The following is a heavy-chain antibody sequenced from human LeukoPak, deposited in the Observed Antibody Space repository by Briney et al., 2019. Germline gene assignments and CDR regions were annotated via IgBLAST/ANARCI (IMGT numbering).Heavy chain of an antibody. CDR1: GFTFGDYG. V-gene: IGHV3-20*04. J-gene: IGHJ4*02. D-gene: IGHD3-16*02. CDR2: INWNGGST. CDR3: ARGYYDYVWGSYRYSGVDYFDY. Sequence: PGGSLRLSCAASGFTFGDYGMSWVRQAPGKGLEWVSGINWNGGSTGYADSVKGRFTISRDNAKNSLYLQMNSLRAEDTALYYCARGYYDYVWGSYRYSGVDYFDYWGQGTLVTVSS.